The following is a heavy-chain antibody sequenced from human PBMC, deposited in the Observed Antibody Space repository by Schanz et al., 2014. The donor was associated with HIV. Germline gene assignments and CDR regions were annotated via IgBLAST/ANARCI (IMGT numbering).Heavy chain of an antibody. Sequence: EVQLLESGGGLVQPGGSLRLSCAASGFTFSSYAMSWVRLAPGKGLEWVSTVGYGGDNTYYADSVDGRFTISRDNSKNTVYLQMNSLRAEDTALYYCAKRGPYTGRYEYFQQWGQGTLVTVSS. CDR1: GFTFSSYA. CDR2: VGYGGDNT. J-gene: IGHJ1*01. V-gene: IGHV3-23*01. D-gene: IGHD1-26*01. CDR3: AKRGPYTGRYEYFQQ.